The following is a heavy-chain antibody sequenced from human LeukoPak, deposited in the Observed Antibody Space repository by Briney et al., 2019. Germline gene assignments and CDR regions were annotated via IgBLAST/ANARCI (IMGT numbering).Heavy chain of an antibody. CDR3: ARGIVGATFDY. J-gene: IGHJ4*02. CDR1: GGSISSGSYY. V-gene: IGHV4-61*02. Sequence: PSETLSLTCTVSGGSISSGSYYWSWIRQPAGKGLEWIGRIYTSGSTNYNPSLKSRVTISVDTSKNQFSLKLSSVTAADTAVYYCARGIVGATFDYWGQGTLVTVSS. D-gene: IGHD1-26*01. CDR2: IYTSGST.